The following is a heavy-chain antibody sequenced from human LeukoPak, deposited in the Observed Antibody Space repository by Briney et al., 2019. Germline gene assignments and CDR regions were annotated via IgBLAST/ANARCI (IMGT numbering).Heavy chain of an antibody. V-gene: IGHV3-21*01. J-gene: IGHJ6*03. CDR2: ISTSSSYI. D-gene: IGHD1-14*01. CDR1: GFTFDDYG. Sequence: GGSLRLSCAASGFTFDDYGLSWVRQAPGKGLEWVSSISTSSSYIYYTDSVKGRFTISRDNAKNSLYLQMNSLRAEDTAVYYCARVGPWVNPDYYYYMDVWGKGTTVTVSS. CDR3: ARVGPWVNPDYYYYMDV.